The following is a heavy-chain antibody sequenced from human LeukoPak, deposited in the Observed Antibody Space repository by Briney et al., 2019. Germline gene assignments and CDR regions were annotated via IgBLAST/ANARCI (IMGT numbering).Heavy chain of an antibody. V-gene: IGHV3-66*01. Sequence: PGGSLRLSCAASGFTVSSNYMSWVRQAPGKGLEWVSVIYSGGSTYYADSVRGRFTISRDNSKNTLYLQMNSLRAEDTAVYYCARALVGATGYWGQGTLVTVSS. CDR1: GFTVSSNY. J-gene: IGHJ4*02. CDR3: ARALVGATGY. CDR2: IYSGGST. D-gene: IGHD1-26*01.